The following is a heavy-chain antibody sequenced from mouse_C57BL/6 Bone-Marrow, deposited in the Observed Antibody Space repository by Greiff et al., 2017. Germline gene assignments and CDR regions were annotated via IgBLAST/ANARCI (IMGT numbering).Heavy chain of an antibody. CDR1: GFNIKDDY. Sequence: EVQLQQSGAELVRPGASVKLSCTASGFNIKDDYMHWVKQRPEQGLEWIGWIDPENGDTEYASKFQGKATITADTSSNTAYLQLSSLTSEDTAVYYCTTYSAMDYWGQGNSVTVSS. CDR3: TTYSAMDY. J-gene: IGHJ4*01. CDR2: IDPENGDT. V-gene: IGHV14-4*01.